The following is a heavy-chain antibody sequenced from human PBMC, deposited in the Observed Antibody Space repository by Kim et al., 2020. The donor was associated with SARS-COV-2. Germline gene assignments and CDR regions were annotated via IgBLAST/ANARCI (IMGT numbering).Heavy chain of an antibody. CDR2: ISAYNGNT. CDR3: ARSLFYNWNYAPRDY. Sequence: ASVKVSCKASGYTFTSYGISWVRQAPGQGLEWMGWISAYNGNTNYAQKLQGRVTMTTDTSTSTAYMELRSLRSDDTAVYYCARSLFYNWNYAPRDYWGQGTLVTVSS. J-gene: IGHJ4*02. V-gene: IGHV1-18*01. CDR1: GYTFTSYG. D-gene: IGHD1-7*01.